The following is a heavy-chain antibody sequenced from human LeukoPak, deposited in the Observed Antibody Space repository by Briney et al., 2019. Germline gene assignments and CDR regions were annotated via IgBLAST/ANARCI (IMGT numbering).Heavy chain of an antibody. V-gene: IGHV3-23*01. CDR3: AKGLGPFLNWFDP. D-gene: IGHD2/OR15-2a*01. Sequence: GGSLRLSCAASGFTFSTFAMNWVRQAPGEGLEWVSAISGSGGSTYYADSVKGRFTISRDNSKNTLYLQMNSLRAEDTAVYYCAKGLGPFLNWFDPWGQGTLVTVSS. J-gene: IGHJ5*02. CDR1: GFTFSTFA. CDR2: ISGSGGST.